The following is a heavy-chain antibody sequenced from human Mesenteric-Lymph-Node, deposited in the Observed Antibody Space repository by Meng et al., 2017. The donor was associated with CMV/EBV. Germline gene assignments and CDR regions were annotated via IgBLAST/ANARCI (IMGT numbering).Heavy chain of an antibody. D-gene: IGHD4-11*01. V-gene: IGHV4-61*01. Sequence: SETLSLTCTVSGGSISSSSYYWSWIRQPPGKGLEWLGFVSYSGDTSYNPSLKSRVTLSIDTSKNQFSLKLNSVTAVDTAVYYCARDTGLQGYGLDVWGQGTTVTVSS. J-gene: IGHJ6*02. CDR1: GGSISSSSYY. CDR2: VSYSGDT. CDR3: ARDTGLQGYGLDV.